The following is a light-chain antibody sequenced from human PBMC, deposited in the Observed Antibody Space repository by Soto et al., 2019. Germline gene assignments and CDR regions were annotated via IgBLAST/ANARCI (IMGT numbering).Light chain of an antibody. CDR3: QSYDSTLRVL. J-gene: IGLJ2*01. Sequence: QSVLTQPPSVSGAPGQRVSISCTGSTSNIGAPYDVHWYQHLPGTAPKLLIYGDNNRPSGVPDRFSGSKSGTSASLAISGLQAEDEADYYCQSYDSTLRVLFGGGTKLTVL. CDR2: GDN. CDR1: TSNIGAPYD. V-gene: IGLV1-40*01.